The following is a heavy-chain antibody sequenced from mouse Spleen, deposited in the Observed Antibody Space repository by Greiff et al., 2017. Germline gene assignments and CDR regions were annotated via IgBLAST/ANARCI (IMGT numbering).Heavy chain of an antibody. J-gene: IGHJ3*01. V-gene: IGHV2-2*01. Sequence: QVQLQQSGPGLVQPSQSLSITCTVSGFSLTSYGVHWVRQSPGKGLEWLGVIWSGGSTDYNAAFISRLSISKDNSKSQVFFKMSSLQADDTAIYYCASPIYYDSFAYWGQGTLVTVSA. CDR3: ASPIYYDSFAY. CDR2: IWSGGST. CDR1: GFSLTSYG. D-gene: IGHD2-4*01.